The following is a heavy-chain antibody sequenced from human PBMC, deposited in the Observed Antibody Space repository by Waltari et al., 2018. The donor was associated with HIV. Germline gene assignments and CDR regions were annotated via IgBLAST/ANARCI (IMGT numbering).Heavy chain of an antibody. V-gene: IGHV3-13*01. CDR3: VRGNGWYGPYYFDY. D-gene: IGHD6-19*01. J-gene: IGHJ4*02. Sequence: EVEMVESGGGSVQPGGSLRLSCAASGFAFSRFDMHWVPEAMGKSPEWFSASGAAGDTYYTKSVKGRFTGSRENGKNSLYLQMNNLRVDDAAIYYCVRGNGWYGPYYFDYWGRGTLVTVSS. CDR2: SGAAGDT. CDR1: GFAFSRFD.